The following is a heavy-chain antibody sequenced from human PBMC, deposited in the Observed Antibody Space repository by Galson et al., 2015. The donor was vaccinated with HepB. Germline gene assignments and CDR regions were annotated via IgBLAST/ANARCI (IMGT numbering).Heavy chain of an antibody. V-gene: IGHV3-30-3*01. CDR2: ISYDGSDK. D-gene: IGHD5-12*01. Sequence: SLRLSCATSGFTFSRSAMHWVRQAPGKGLEWVAVISYDGSDKYYAESVKGRFTISRDNPKNTLYLQINSLTADDVAVYYCARDLCLVAMDVGGQGTTVTVSS. CDR3: ARDLCLVAMDV. J-gene: IGHJ6*02. CDR1: GFTFSRSA.